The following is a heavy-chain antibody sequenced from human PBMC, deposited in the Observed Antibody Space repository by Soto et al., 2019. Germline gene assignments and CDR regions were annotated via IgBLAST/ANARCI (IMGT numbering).Heavy chain of an antibody. J-gene: IGHJ1*01. D-gene: IGHD2-2*01. CDR3: AKARGSSTPAPGSF. Sequence: GGSLRLSCAASGFTFSTYAMSWVRQAPGKGLEWVSVISGSGGDTYYADSVKGRFTISRDNSKNTLSLQMNSPRAEDTAVYYCAKARGSSTPAPGSFRGQSTQVTVSS. V-gene: IGHV3-23*01. CDR2: ISGSGGDT. CDR1: GFTFSTYA.